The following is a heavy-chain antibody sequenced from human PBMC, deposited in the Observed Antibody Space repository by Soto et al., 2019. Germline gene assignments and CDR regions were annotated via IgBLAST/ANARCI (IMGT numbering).Heavy chain of an antibody. CDR3: ASSYYYDSSGYSSLYYYYGMDV. CDR1: GYTFTSYA. Sequence: QVQLVQSGAEVKKPGASVKVSCKASGYTFTSYAMHWVRQAPGQRLEWMGWINAGNGNTKYSQMFQGRVTITRDTSASTAYMELNSLRSEDTAVYYCASSYYYDSSGYSSLYYYYGMDVWGQGTTVTVSS. J-gene: IGHJ6*02. V-gene: IGHV1-3*01. D-gene: IGHD3-22*01. CDR2: INAGNGNT.